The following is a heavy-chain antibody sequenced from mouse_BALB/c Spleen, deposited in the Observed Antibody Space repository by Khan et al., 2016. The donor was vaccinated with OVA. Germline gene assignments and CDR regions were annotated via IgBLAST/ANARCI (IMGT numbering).Heavy chain of an antibody. Sequence: EVELVESGGGLVKPGGSLGLSCEASGFTFSSYSMSWVRQTPEKRLEWVATITSGGSYTYYPDSVQGRFTISRDNAKNNLYLQMSSLKSEDTAIYYCTRDRNYYGSSFYFDYWGQGTTLTVSS. V-gene: IGHV5-6-4*01. CDR3: TRDRNYYGSSFYFDY. J-gene: IGHJ2*01. CDR2: ITSGGSYT. D-gene: IGHD1-1*01. CDR1: GFTFSSYS.